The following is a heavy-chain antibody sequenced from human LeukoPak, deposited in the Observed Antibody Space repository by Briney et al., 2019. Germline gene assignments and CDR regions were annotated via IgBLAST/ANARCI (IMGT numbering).Heavy chain of an antibody. V-gene: IGHV3-30*02. CDR1: GFTFSSYG. J-gene: IGHJ5*01. CDR3: ARARRSGGITLIRGVKDRGWFDS. Sequence: GGSLRLSCAASGFTFSSYGMHWVRQAPGKGLEWVAFIRPDGDNKYYADSVKGRSTISRDNSKNTLYLQMNSLRAEDTAVHYCARARRSGGITLIRGVKDRGWFDSWGQGTLVTVSS. CDR2: IRPDGDNK. D-gene: IGHD3-10*01.